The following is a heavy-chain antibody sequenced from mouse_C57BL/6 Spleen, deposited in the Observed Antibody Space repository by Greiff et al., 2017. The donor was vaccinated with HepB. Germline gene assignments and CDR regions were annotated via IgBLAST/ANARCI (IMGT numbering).Heavy chain of an antibody. Sequence: VKLMESGPELVKPGASVKISCKASGYAFSSSWMNWVKQRPGKGLEWIGRIYPGDGDTNYNGKFKGKATLTADKSSSTAYMQLSSLTSEDSAVYFCAREIITTVVATEYFDVWGTGTTVTVSS. CDR2: IYPGDGDT. V-gene: IGHV1-82*01. D-gene: IGHD1-1*01. CDR1: GYAFSSSW. J-gene: IGHJ1*03. CDR3: AREIITTVVATEYFDV.